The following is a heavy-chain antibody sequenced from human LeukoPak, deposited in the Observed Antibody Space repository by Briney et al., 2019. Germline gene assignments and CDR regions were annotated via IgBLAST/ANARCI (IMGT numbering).Heavy chain of an antibody. CDR1: GFTFSSYW. CDR2: IKQDGVEK. J-gene: IGHJ4*02. Sequence: GGSLRLSCAVSGFTFSSYWMGWVRQAPGKGLEWVANIKQDGVEKYYVDSVKGRFTISRDNAKNSVYLQMNSLRAEDTAVYYCARRHHFGFLDSWGQGTLVTVSS. D-gene: IGHD3-10*01. CDR3: ARRHHFGFLDS. V-gene: IGHV3-7*04.